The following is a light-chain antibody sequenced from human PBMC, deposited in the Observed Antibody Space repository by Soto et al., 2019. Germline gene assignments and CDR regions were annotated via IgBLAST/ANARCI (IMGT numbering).Light chain of an antibody. CDR1: TSNFGSNS. CDR2: GNN. J-gene: IGLJ2*01. V-gene: IGLV1-44*01. Sequence: QSVLTQSPSASGTPGQGVTISCSGSTSNFGSNSVNWYQQLPGTAPKVVIYGNNQRPSGVPDRFSGSKSGTSASLAISGLQSDDEADYYCAAWDDSVKGVLFGGGTKLTVL. CDR3: AAWDDSVKGVL.